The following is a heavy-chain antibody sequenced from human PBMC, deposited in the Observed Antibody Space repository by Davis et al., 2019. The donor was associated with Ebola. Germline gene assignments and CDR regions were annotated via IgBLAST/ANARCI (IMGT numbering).Heavy chain of an antibody. J-gene: IGHJ5*02. Sequence: GESLKISCAASGFTFSHYGMHWVRQAPGKGLEWVAVISSDGNNKYYADSVKGRFTISRDNSKNTLYLQMNSLRAEDTAVYYCAKDALTYYDFWSGYYSGWFDPWGQGTLVTVSS. CDR2: ISSDGNNK. CDR3: AKDALTYYDFWSGYYSGWFDP. D-gene: IGHD3-3*01. CDR1: GFTFSHYG. V-gene: IGHV3-30*18.